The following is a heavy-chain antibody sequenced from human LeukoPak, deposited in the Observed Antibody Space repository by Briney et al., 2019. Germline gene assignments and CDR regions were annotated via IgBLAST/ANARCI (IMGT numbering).Heavy chain of an antibody. J-gene: IGHJ6*02. CDR3: PTRARPGYYYGMDV. D-gene: IGHD2-15*01. CDR2: IYSGGTT. V-gene: IGHV3-66*01. Sequence: PGGSLRLSCAASGLTVSNNFMSWARQAPGKGLEWVSIIYSGGTTYYGDSVKGRFTISRDNSKNTLYLQMNSLRAEDTAVYYCPTRARPGYYYGMDVWGQGTTVTVSS. CDR1: GLTVSNNF.